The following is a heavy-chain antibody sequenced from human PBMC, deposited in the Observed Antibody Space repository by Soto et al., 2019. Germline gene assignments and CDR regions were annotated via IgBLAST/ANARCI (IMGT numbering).Heavy chain of an antibody. Sequence: ETLSLTCAVSGGSISSSNWWSWVRQPPGKGLEWIGEIYHSGSTNYKPSLKSRVTISVDKSKNQFSLKLSSVTAADTAVYFCARVEGRWLQSTPNWFDPWGQGTLVTVSS. V-gene: IGHV4-4*01. CDR2: IYHSGST. CDR3: ARVEGRWLQSTPNWFDP. J-gene: IGHJ5*02. CDR1: GGSISSSNW. D-gene: IGHD5-12*01.